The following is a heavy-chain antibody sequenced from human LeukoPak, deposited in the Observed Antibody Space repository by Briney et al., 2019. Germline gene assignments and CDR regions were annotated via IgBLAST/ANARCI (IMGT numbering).Heavy chain of an antibody. CDR1: GFTFSNYA. Sequence: GGSLRLSCGASGFTFSNYAMSWVRQAPGKGLEWVSSISGSGGSTYYADSVKGRFTISRDNSKNTLYLQMNSLRAEDTAVYYCGRTTWENSFDPWGQGTLVTVSS. CDR2: ISGSGGST. D-gene: IGHD1/OR15-1a*01. CDR3: GRTTWENSFDP. V-gene: IGHV3-23*01. J-gene: IGHJ5*02.